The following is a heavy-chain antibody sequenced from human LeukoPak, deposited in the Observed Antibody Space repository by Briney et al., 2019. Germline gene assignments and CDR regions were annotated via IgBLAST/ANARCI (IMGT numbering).Heavy chain of an antibody. Sequence: GGSLRLSCAASGFTFSSYTLNWVRQAPGKGLEWVSSISSSSNYIYYADSVKGRLTISRDNAKNSLYLQMNSLRAEDTAVYYCARDPTPRYCSGGSCYTHYGMDVWGQGTTVTVSS. J-gene: IGHJ6*02. D-gene: IGHD2-15*01. CDR1: GFTFSSYT. CDR3: ARDPTPRYCSGGSCYTHYGMDV. V-gene: IGHV3-21*01. CDR2: ISSSSNYI.